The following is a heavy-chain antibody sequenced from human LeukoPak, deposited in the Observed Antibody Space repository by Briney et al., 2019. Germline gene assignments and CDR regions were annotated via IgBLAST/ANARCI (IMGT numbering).Heavy chain of an antibody. V-gene: IGHV3-23*01. J-gene: IGHJ6*02. CDR2: ISGSGGST. Sequence: GGSLRLSCADSGFTFSSYAMSWVRQAPGKGLEWVSAISGSGGSTYYADSVKGRFTISRDNSKNTLYLQMNSLRAEDTAVYYCAKDPTVTEYYYYGMDVWGQGTTVTVSS. CDR3: AKDPTVTEYYYYGMDV. CDR1: GFTFSSYA. D-gene: IGHD4-17*01.